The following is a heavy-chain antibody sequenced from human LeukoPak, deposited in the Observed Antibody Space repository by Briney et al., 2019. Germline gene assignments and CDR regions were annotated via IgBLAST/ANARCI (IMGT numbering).Heavy chain of an antibody. D-gene: IGHD3-22*01. CDR2: IRSKAYGGTT. V-gene: IGHV3-49*04. CDR3: TRAVFDYDSSGYRFDY. CDR1: GFTFGDYA. J-gene: IGHJ4*02. Sequence: GGSLRLSCTASGFTFGDYAMSWVRQAPGKGLEWVGFIRSKAYGGTTEYAASVKGRFTISRDDSKSIAYLQMNSLKTEDTAVYYCTRAVFDYDSSGYRFDYWGQGTLVTASS.